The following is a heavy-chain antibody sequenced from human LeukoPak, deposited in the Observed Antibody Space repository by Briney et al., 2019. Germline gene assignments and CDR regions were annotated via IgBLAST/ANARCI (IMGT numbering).Heavy chain of an antibody. D-gene: IGHD3-10*01. Sequence: GASVKVSCKASGYTFTSYGISWVRQAPGQGLEWMGWISAYNGNTNYAQKLQGRVTMTTDTSTSTAYMELRSLRSDDTAVYYCARVQGGTMVRGLDYYYMDVWGKGTTVTVSS. CDR1: GYTFTSYG. CDR2: ISAYNGNT. CDR3: ARVQGGTMVRGLDYYYMDV. V-gene: IGHV1-18*01. J-gene: IGHJ6*03.